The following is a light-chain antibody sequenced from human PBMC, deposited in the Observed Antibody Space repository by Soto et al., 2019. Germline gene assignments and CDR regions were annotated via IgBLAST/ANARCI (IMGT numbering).Light chain of an antibody. Sequence: QSVMSQPPSVSAAPGQRVTISCSGSSSNIGGNSVSWYQQLPGTAPKLLIYDDDQRPSGIPDRFSGSKSGTSATLGITGFQTGDEADYYCGSWDSSLSAYAFGPGTKVTVL. CDR1: SSNIGGNS. CDR3: GSWDSSLSAYA. V-gene: IGLV1-51*01. J-gene: IGLJ1*01. CDR2: DDD.